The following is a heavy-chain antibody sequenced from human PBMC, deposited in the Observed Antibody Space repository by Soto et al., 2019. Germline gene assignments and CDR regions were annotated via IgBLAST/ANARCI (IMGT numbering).Heavy chain of an antibody. V-gene: IGHV1-69*12. CDR3: VKSSAIRPGNAFDI. CDR2: IIPIFGTA. J-gene: IGHJ3*02. Sequence: QVQLVQSGAEVKKPGSSVKVSCKASGGTFSSYAISWVRQAPGQGLEWMGGIIPIFGTANYAQKFQGRVTITADESTSTAYIELSSLRSEDTAVYYCVKSSAIRPGNAFDIWGQGTMVTVSS. D-gene: IGHD2-2*01. CDR1: GGTFSSYA.